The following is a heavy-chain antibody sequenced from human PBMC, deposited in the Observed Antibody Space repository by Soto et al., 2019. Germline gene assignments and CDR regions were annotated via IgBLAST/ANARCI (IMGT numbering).Heavy chain of an antibody. V-gene: IGHV3-33*01. CDR3: AGDTTRAMVRIYYGMDV. CDR1: GFIFSTYG. CDR2: IWYDGSNK. J-gene: IGHJ6*02. D-gene: IGHD3-10*01. Sequence: QVQLVESGGGVVQPGRSLRLSCAASGFIFSTYGMHWVRQAPGKGLEWVAVIWYDGSNKYYADSVKGRFTISRDNCKNTQYLLMKSLRAEDTAVYYCAGDTTRAMVRIYYGMDVWGQGTTVTVSS.